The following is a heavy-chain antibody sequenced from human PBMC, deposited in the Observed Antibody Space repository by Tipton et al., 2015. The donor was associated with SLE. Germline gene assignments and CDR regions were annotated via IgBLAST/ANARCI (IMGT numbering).Heavy chain of an antibody. J-gene: IGHJ4*02. D-gene: IGHD3-16*01. V-gene: IGHV4-59*01. CDR1: GGSISSYY. CDR2: IYYSGST. CDR3: ATQGYYDSSFDY. Sequence: TLSLTCTVAGGSISSYYWTWIRQPPGKGLEWIGYIYYSGSTNYNPSLKSQVTMSVDTSKNQFSLKLSSVTAADTAVYYCATQGYYDSSFDYWGQGTLVTVSS.